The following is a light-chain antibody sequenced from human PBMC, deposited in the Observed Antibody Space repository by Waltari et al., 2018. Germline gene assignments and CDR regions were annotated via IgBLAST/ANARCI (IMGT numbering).Light chain of an antibody. CDR3: MQGSRWPYT. CDR2: RVS. Sequence: DVVMTQSPLSLSVSLGQPASISCKSSESLVLRDGNTYLNWFHQRQGQTPRHLVSRVSDRESGVPDRFSGSGSGTDFTLKISRVEAEDVGVYYCMQGSRWPYTFGQGTKLEIK. V-gene: IGKV2-30*01. CDR1: ESLVLRDGNTY. J-gene: IGKJ2*01.